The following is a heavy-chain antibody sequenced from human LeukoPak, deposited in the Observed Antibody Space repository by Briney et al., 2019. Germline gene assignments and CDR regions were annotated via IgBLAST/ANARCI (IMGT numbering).Heavy chain of an antibody. CDR2: IYYSGST. CDR3: ARDFSDYYDSSGYSYYFDH. D-gene: IGHD3-22*01. J-gene: IGHJ4*02. CDR1: GGSISSYY. V-gene: IGHV4-59*12. Sequence: SETLSLTCTVSGGSISSYYWSWIRQPPGKGLEWIGYIYYSGSTNYNPSLKSRVTISVDTSKNQFSLKLSSVTAADTAVYYCARDFSDYYDSSGYSYYFDHWGQGTLVTVSS.